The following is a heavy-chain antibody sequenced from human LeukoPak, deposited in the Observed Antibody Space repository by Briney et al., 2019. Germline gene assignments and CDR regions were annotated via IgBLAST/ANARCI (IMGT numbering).Heavy chain of an antibody. D-gene: IGHD6-13*01. V-gene: IGHV1-2*06. J-gene: IGHJ6*02. CDR2: INPNSGGT. CDR3: ARARSRIAAAGPYYYYGMDV. Sequence: ASVKVSCKASGYTFTGYYMHWVRQAPGQGLEWMGRINPNSGGTNYAQKFQGRVTITADESTSTAYMELSSLRSEDTAVYYCARARSRIAAAGPYYYYGMDVWGQGTTVTVSS. CDR1: GYTFTGYY.